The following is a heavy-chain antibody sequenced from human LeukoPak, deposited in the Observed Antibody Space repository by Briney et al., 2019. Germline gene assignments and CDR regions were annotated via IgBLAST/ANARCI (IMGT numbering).Heavy chain of an antibody. V-gene: IGHV4-34*01. CDR3: GRGRGYYDSSGYYYGFDP. CDR1: GGSFSGYY. D-gene: IGHD3-22*01. Sequence: PSETLSLTCAVYGGSFSGYYWSWIRQPPGKGLEWIGEINHSGSTNYNPSHKSRVTISVDTSKNQFSLKLSSVTAADTAVYYCGRGRGYYDSSGYYYGFDPWGQGTLATVSS. J-gene: IGHJ5*02. CDR2: INHSGST.